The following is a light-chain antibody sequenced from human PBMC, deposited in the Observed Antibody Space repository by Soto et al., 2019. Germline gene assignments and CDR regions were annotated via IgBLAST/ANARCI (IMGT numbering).Light chain of an antibody. Sequence: QSALTQPASVSGSPGQSITISYTGTSSDVGGYDYVSWYQQHPGKAPQLMIYDVNNRPSGVSNRFSGSKSGNTASLTISGLQAEDEADYYCSSYTSSSTLVFGTGTKLTVL. V-gene: IGLV2-14*01. CDR1: SSDVGGYDY. J-gene: IGLJ1*01. CDR3: SSYTSSSTLV. CDR2: DVN.